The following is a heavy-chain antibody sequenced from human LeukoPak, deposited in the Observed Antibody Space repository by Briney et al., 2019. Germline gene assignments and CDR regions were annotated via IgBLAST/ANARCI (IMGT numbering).Heavy chain of an antibody. CDR1: GYTFTSYA. Sequence: GASVKVSCKASGYTFTSYAMHWVRQAPGQRLEWMGWINAGNGNTKYSQKFQGRVTITRDTSASTAYMELSSLRSEDTAVYYCARGTPYDIYYYGMDVWGQGTTVTVSS. V-gene: IGHV1-3*01. D-gene: IGHD3-9*01. J-gene: IGHJ6*02. CDR2: INAGNGNT. CDR3: ARGTPYDIYYYGMDV.